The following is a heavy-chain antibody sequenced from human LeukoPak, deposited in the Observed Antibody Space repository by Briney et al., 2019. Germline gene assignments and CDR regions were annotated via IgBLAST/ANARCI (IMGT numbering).Heavy chain of an antibody. V-gene: IGHV1-8*01. CDR3: AAPMVRGVSDAFDI. CDR2: MNPNSGNT. D-gene: IGHD3-10*01. Sequence: ASVKVSCKASGYTFTSYDINWVRQATGQGLEWMGWMNPNSGNTGYAQKFQGRVTMTRNTSISTAYMELSSLRSEDAAVHYCAAPMVRGVSDAFDIWGQGTMVTVSS. CDR1: GYTFTSYD. J-gene: IGHJ3*02.